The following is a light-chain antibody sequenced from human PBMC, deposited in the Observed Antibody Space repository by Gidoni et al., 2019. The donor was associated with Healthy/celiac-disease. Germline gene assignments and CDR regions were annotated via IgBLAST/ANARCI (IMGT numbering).Light chain of an antibody. Sequence: IQLTQSPSFLSASVGDRVTITCRASQGISSNLAWYQQKPGKAPKRLIYAASTLQSWVPSRFCGSGSGTEFTLTTSSLQPEDFATDYCQQLNSYPRTFGQGTKVEIK. J-gene: IGKJ1*01. V-gene: IGKV1-9*01. CDR3: QQLNSYPRT. CDR2: AAS. CDR1: QGISSN.